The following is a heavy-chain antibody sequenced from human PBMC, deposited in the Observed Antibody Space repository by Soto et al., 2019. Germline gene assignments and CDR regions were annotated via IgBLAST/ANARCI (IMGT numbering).Heavy chain of an antibody. V-gene: IGHV1-3*01. D-gene: IGHD2-2*03. CDR1: GYTFSTYA. J-gene: IGHJ6*02. CDR3: ARCGYCSSASCGSMNV. CDR2: IYAANGNT. Sequence: ASVKVSCKASGYTFSTYAMHWVRQAPGQRLEWMGWIYAANGNTKYSEEFQGRVTITRDTSASTAYMELSSLRSEDTAVYYCARCGYCSSASCGSMNVWGQGTTVTVSS.